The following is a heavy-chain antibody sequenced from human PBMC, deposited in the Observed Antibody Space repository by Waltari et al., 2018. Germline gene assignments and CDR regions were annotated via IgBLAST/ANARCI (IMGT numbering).Heavy chain of an antibody. CDR2: IYYSGVT. Sequence: QVQLRESGPGLVKPSETLSLTCVISGDSLSSNLFWGWIRQSPEKGLEWIGNIYYSGVTYYSPFLKSRVFISIDTPRRQFSPKLTSVTAADTAVYYCARVLTTGTVAFDIWGQGTLVTVSS. CDR1: GDSLSSNLF. V-gene: IGHV4-38-2*01. J-gene: IGHJ3*02. D-gene: IGHD1-7*01. CDR3: ARVLTTGTVAFDI.